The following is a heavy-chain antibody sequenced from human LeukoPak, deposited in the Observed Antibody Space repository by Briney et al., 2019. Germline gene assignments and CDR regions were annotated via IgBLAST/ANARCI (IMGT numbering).Heavy chain of an antibody. D-gene: IGHD3-10*01. CDR3: ARASMVRGVIVYYMDV. V-gene: IGHV3-74*01. J-gene: IGHJ6*03. CDR2: INSDGSST. Sequence: GGSLRLSCAASGFTFDDYGMSWVRQAPGKGLVWVSRINSDGSSTSYADSVKGRFTISRDNAKNTLYLQMNSLRAEDTAVYYCARASMVRGVIVYYMDVWGKGTTVTISS. CDR1: GFTFDDYG.